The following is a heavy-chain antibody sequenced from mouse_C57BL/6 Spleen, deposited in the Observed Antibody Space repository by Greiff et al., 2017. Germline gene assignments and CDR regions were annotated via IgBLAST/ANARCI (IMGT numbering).Heavy chain of an antibody. CDR1: GFTFSDYG. V-gene: IGHV5-17*01. CDR2: ISSGSSTI. D-gene: IGHD1-1*01. CDR3: ARPGDYSSYWYFDV. Sequence: DVMLVESGGGLVKPGGSLKLSCAASGFTFSDYGMHWVRQAPEKGLEWVAYISSGSSTIYYADTVKGRFTISRDNAKNTLFLQMTSLRSEDTAMYYCARPGDYSSYWYFDVWGTGTTVTVSS. J-gene: IGHJ1*03.